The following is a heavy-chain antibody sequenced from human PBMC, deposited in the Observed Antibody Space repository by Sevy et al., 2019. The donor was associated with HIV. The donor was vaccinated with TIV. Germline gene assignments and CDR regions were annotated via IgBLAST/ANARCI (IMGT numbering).Heavy chain of an antibody. CDR3: TRASYSYYYGMDV. CDR2: IRGKGYGGTT. CDR1: GFTFGDYA. Sequence: GVLRLSCTTSGFTFGDYAMSWVRQAPGKGLEWVGFIRGKGYGGTTEYAASVKGRFTISRDDSKSIAYLQMNSLKTEDTAVYYCTRASYSYYYGMDVWGQGTTDTVSS. J-gene: IGHJ6*02. V-gene: IGHV3-49*04.